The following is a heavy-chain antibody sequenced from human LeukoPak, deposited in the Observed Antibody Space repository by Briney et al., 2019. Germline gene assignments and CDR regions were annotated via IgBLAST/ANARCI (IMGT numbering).Heavy chain of an antibody. Sequence: PSETLSLTCGVSGGSITTTNYWSWVRRSPGRGLDGIGEISLSGYTGFNPSLRGRVTMSLDESKNHLSLTLTSVTAADTAIYYCSRESGPYSPFGHWGQGILVTVTT. CDR1: GGSITTTNY. D-gene: IGHD1-26*01. V-gene: IGHV4-4*02. J-gene: IGHJ4*02. CDR2: ISLSGYT. CDR3: SRESGPYSPFGH.